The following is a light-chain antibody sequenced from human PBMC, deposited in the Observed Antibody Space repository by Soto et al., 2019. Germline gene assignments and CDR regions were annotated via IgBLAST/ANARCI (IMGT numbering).Light chain of an antibody. V-gene: IGKV1-33*01. CDR1: HDISIY. Sequence: DIQMTQSPSSLSASVVYRVTITCQVSHDISIYLNWYQQKPGKAPKLLIYDASNLETGVPIRFSGSGSGTDFSFTISSLQPEDIATYYCQQYDNLPSLTFGGGTKVDIK. CDR3: QQYDNLPSLT. CDR2: DAS. J-gene: IGKJ4*01.